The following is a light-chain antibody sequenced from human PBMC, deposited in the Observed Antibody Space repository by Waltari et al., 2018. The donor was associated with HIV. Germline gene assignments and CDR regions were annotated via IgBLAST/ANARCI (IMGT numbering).Light chain of an antibody. Sequence: IVLTQSPGTLSLSPAEKATLPCRASQSVSSTSLAWYRQKPGQSPRLLIYSASTRANGIPDRFSCSGSGTDFSLTISRLEPEDFAVYYCQRYGRSRTFGQGTKVEIK. V-gene: IGKV3-20*01. CDR2: SAS. CDR1: QSVSSTS. J-gene: IGKJ1*01. CDR3: QRYGRSRT.